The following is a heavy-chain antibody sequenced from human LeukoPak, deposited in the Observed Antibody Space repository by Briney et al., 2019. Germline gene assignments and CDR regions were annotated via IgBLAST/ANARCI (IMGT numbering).Heavy chain of an antibody. D-gene: IGHD6-13*01. J-gene: IGHJ4*02. CDR3: ARGGTYSSSYSGY. CDR2: IYPGDSDT. CDR1: GYSFTNHW. Sequence: GESLKISCKGSGYSFTNHWIGWVRQMPGKGLEWMGIIYPGDSDTRYSPSFQGQVTISAGKSISTAYLQWSSLKASDTAMYYCARGGTYSSSYSGYWGQGTLVTVSS. V-gene: IGHV5-51*01.